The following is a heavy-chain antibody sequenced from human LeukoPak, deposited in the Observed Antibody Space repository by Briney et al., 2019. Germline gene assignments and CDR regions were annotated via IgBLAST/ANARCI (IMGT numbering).Heavy chain of an antibody. J-gene: IGHJ6*02. D-gene: IGHD5-18*01. V-gene: IGHV1-24*01. Sequence: ASVKVSCKVSGYTLTELSMHWVRQAPGKGREWMGGFDPEDCETIYAQKFQGRVTMTEDTSTDTAYMELSSLRSEDTAVYYCATEKVGRRGIQLWLYYGMDVWGQGTTVTVSS. CDR1: GYTLTELS. CDR3: ATEKVGRRGIQLWLYYGMDV. CDR2: FDPEDCET.